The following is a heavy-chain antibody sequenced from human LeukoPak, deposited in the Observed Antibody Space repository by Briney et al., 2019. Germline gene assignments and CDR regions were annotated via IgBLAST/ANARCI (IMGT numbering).Heavy chain of an antibody. J-gene: IGHJ4*02. V-gene: IGHV3-7*05. D-gene: IGHD6-13*01. CDR2: IKSDGSDK. CDR3: ARDVGGIFDS. CDR1: GFTFSRYW. Sequence: GGSLRLSCAASGFTFSRYWMDWVRQAPGKGLEWVASIKSDGSDKYYVDSVKGRFTISRDNSKNTLYFQMNSLRAEDTAVYYCARDVGGIFDSWGQGTLVTVSS.